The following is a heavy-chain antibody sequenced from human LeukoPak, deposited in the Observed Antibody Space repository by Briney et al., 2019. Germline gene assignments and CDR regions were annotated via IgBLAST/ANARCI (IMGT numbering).Heavy chain of an antibody. V-gene: IGHV3-11*01. J-gene: IGHJ4*02. D-gene: IGHD6-6*01. CDR2: ISSSGSTI. CDR3: ARDVDPTISARRGFDC. CDR1: GFTFSDYY. Sequence: PGGSLRLSCAASGFTFSDYYMSWIRQAPGKGLEWVSYISSSGSTIYYADSVKGRFTISRDNAKNSLYLQMNSLRAEDTALYYCARDVDPTISARRGFDCWGQGTLVTVSS.